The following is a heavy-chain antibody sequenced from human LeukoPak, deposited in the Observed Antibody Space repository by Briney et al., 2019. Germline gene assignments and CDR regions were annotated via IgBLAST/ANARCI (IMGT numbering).Heavy chain of an antibody. D-gene: IGHD6-6*01. CDR1: GGSISSGGYY. CDR3: ARDSSFGEYYFDY. V-gene: IGHV4-31*03. J-gene: IGHJ4*02. Sequence: PSETLSLTCTVSGGSISSGGYYWSWIRQHPGKGLEWIGYIYYSGSTYYNPSLKSRVTMSVDTSKNQFSLKLSSVTAADTAVYYCARDSSFGEYYFDYWGQGTLVTVSS. CDR2: IYYSGST.